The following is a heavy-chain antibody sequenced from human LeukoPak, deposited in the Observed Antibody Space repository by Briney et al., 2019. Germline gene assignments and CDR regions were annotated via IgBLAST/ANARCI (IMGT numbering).Heavy chain of an antibody. V-gene: IGHV4-30-2*01. Sequence: PSETLSLTCAVSGGSISSGGYSWSWIRQPPGKGLEWIGYIYHSGSTYYNPSLKSRVTISVDRSKNQFSLKLSSVTAADTAVYYCARARGYSWNWFYPWGQGTLVTVSS. CDR2: IYHSGST. J-gene: IGHJ5*02. CDR1: GGSISSGGYS. CDR3: ARARGYSWNWFYP. D-gene: IGHD5-18*01.